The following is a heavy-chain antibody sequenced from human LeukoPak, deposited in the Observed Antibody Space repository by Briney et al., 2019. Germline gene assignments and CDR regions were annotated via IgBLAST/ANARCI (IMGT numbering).Heavy chain of an antibody. CDR1: GGSISSYY. D-gene: IGHD3-3*01. CDR2: IYYSGST. J-gene: IGHJ3*02. V-gene: IGHV4-59*01. CDR3: ARSAHLRGFVEAFDI. Sequence: SETLSLTCTVSGGSISSYYWSWIRQPPGKGLEWIGYIYYSGSTNYNPSLKSRVTISVDTSKNQFSLKLSSVTAADTAVYYCARSAHLRGFVEAFDIWGQGTMVTVSS.